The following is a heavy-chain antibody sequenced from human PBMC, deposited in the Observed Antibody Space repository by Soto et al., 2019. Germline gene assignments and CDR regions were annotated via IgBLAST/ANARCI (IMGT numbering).Heavy chain of an antibody. CDR2: FDPEDGET. V-gene: IGHV1-24*01. CDR1: GYTLTELS. J-gene: IGHJ3*02. D-gene: IGHD6-13*01. CDR3: ATPSEIAAGPPDAFDI. Sequence: QVQLVQSGAEVKKPGASVKVSCKVSGYTLTELSMHWVRQDPGKGLQWMGGFDPEDGETIYAQKFQGRVTMTEDTSTDTAYMELSSLRSEDTAVYYCATPSEIAAGPPDAFDIWGQGTMVTVSS.